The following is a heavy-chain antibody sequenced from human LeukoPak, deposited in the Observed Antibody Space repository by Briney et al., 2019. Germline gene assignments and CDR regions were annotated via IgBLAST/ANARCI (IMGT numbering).Heavy chain of an antibody. V-gene: IGHV3-74*01. CDR3: ARDTGWYFDL. Sequence: PGGSLRLSCAASGSTFSGYWMHWVRQVPGKGLVWASRITGDGSSTTYADSVKGRFTISRDNAKNTVFLQMISLRAEDTAVYYCARDTGWYFDLWGRGTLVTVSS. D-gene: IGHD4-17*01. J-gene: IGHJ2*01. CDR2: ITGDGSST. CDR1: GSTFSGYW.